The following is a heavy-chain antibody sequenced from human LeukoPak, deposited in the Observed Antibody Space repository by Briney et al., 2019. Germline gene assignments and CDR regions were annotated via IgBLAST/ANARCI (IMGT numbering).Heavy chain of an antibody. CDR1: GFTFSSYS. J-gene: IGHJ4*02. V-gene: IGHV3-21*01. Sequence: GGSPRLSCAASGFTFSSYSMNWVRQAPGKGLEWVSSISSSSSYIYYADSVKGRFTISRDNAKNSLYLQMNSLRAEDTAVYYCARQGSYYPADFDYWGQGTLVTVSS. CDR3: ARQGSYYPADFDY. CDR2: ISSSSSYI. D-gene: IGHD3-22*01.